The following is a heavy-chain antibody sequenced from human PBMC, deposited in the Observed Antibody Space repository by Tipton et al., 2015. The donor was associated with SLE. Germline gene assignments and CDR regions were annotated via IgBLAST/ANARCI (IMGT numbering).Heavy chain of an antibody. CDR3: ARRRECGSCPEAYACYYGMDV. CDR1: GGSFNNFY. V-gene: IGHV4-34*01. CDR2: INDSGST. Sequence: TLSLTCTVYGGSFNNFYWSWIRQPPERGLEWIGEINDSGSTKYNPSLKSRVTISVDTSKNQFSLKLSSVTAADTAVYYCARRRECGSCPEAYACYYGMDVWRPATSVAVSS. D-gene: IGHD2-2*01. J-gene: IGHJ6*02.